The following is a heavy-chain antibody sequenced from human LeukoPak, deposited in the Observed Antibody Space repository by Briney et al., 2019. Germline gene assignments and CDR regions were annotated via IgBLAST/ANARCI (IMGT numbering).Heavy chain of an antibody. CDR1: GYTFTGYY. CDR3: ARDGQLITTTIIEGGGSDY. CDR2: INPNSGGT. V-gene: IGHV1-2*02. D-gene: IGHD3-22*01. J-gene: IGHJ4*02. Sequence: ASVKVSCKASGYTFTGYYMHWVRQAPGQGLEWMGWINPNSGGTNYAQKFQGRVTMTRDTSISTAYMELSRLRSDDTAVYYCARDGQLITTTIIEGGGSDYWGQGTLVTVSS.